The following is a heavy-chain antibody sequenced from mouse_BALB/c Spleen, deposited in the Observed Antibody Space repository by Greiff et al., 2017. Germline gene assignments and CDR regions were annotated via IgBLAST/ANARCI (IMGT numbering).Heavy chain of an antibody. J-gene: IGHJ4*01. CDR2: IWAGGST. CDR1: GFSLTSYG. Sequence: VQLQESGPGLVAPSQSLTLTCTASGFSLTSYGVHWVRQPPGKGLEWLGVIWAGGSTNYNSALMSRLGISKDNSKSQVFLKMNNLQTDDTAMYYCARDGSYAMDYWGQGTSVTVSA. V-gene: IGHV2-9*02. CDR3: ARDGSYAMDY. D-gene: IGHD1-1*02.